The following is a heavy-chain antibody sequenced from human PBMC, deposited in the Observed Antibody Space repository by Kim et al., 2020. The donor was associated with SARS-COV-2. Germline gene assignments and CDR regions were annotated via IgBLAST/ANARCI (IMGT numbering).Heavy chain of an antibody. CDR3: AREGAAAALNDAFDI. D-gene: IGHD6-13*01. J-gene: IGHJ3*02. Sequence: QKFQGRVTITADKSTSTAYMELSSLRSEDTAVYYCAREGAAAALNDAFDIWGQGTMVTVSS. V-gene: IGHV1-69*04.